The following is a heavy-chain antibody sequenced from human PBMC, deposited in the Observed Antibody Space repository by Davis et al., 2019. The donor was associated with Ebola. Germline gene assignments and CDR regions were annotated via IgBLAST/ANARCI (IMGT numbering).Heavy chain of an antibody. CDR1: RYTFTGYY. J-gene: IGHJ6*04. D-gene: IGHD2-15*01. CDR2: INPNSGGT. Sequence: AASVKVSCKASRYTFTGYYMHWVRQAPGQGLEWMGRINPNSGGTNYAQKFQGRVTMTRDTSISTAYMELSRLRSDDTAVYYCARSPRDVVVVAATPVGMDVWGKGTTVTVSS. V-gene: IGHV1-2*06. CDR3: ARSPRDVVVVAATPVGMDV.